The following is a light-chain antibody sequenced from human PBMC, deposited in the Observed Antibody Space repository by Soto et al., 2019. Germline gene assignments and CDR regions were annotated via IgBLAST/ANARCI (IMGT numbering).Light chain of an antibody. J-gene: IGKJ1*01. CDR1: QSIRSY. CDR2: AAS. V-gene: IGKV1-39*01. CDR3: QQSFSAWT. Sequence: DIQMTQSPSSLSAFVGDRVTVTCRASQSIRSYLHWYQQRPGKAPKLLIYAASNLQSGVPSRFSGSGSGTDFTLTISSLQPEDFATYYCQQSFSAWTFGQGTKVDIK.